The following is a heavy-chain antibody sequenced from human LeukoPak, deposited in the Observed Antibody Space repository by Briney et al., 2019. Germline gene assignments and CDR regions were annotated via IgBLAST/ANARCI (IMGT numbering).Heavy chain of an antibody. CDR3: ARVGSSSWSDLDAFDI. D-gene: IGHD6-13*01. V-gene: IGHV1-2*04. J-gene: IGHJ3*02. CDR1: GYTFTGYY. CDR2: INPNSGGT. Sequence: ASVKVSCKASGYTFTGYYMHWVRQAPGQGLEWMGWINPNSGGTNYAQKFQGWVTMSRDTSISTAYMELSRLRSDDTAVYYCARVGSSSWSDLDAFDIWGQGTMVTVSS.